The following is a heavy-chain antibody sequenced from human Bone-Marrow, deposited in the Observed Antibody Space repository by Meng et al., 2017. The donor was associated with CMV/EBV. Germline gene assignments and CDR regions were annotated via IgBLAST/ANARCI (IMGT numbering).Heavy chain of an antibody. CDR2: INPNSGGT. D-gene: IGHD5-24*01. Sequence: ASVKVSCKASGYTFTGYYMHWVRQAPGQGLEWMGWINPNSGGTNYAQKFQGRVTMTRDTSISTAYMELSRRRSDDTAVYYCARGWRDGYNYALFGYWGQGTLVTVSS. CDR3: ARGWRDGYNYALFGY. CDR1: GYTFTGYY. J-gene: IGHJ4*02. V-gene: IGHV1-2*02.